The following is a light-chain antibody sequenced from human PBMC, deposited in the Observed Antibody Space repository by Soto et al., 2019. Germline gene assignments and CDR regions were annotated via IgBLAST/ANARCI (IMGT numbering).Light chain of an antibody. CDR3: SSYTSSSTVV. J-gene: IGLJ2*01. CDR2: EVS. V-gene: IGLV2-14*01. Sequence: QSALTQPASVSGSPGQSITISCTGTSSDVGDYNYVSWYQHHPGKAPKLMIYEVSNQPSGVSNRFSGSKSGNTASLTISGLQADDEADYYCSSYTSSSTVVFGGGTKLTVL. CDR1: SSDVGDYNY.